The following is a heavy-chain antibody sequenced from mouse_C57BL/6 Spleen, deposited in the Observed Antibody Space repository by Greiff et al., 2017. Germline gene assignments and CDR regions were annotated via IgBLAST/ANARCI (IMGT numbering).Heavy chain of an antibody. D-gene: IGHD1-1*01. CDR2: ISYDGSN. V-gene: IGHV3-6*01. CDR3: ARLRITTVDGWYFDV. CDR1: GYSIPSGYY. Sequence: VQLKESGPGLVKPSQSLSPTCSVTGYSIPSGYYWNWIRQFPGNKLEWMGYISYDGSNNYNPSLKNRISITRDTSKNQFFLKWNSVTTEDTATYYCARLRITTVDGWYFDVWGTGTTVTVSS. J-gene: IGHJ1*03.